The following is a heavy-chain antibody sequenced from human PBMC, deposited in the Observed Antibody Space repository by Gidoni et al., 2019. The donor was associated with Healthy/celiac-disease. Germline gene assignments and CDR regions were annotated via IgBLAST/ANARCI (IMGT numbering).Heavy chain of an antibody. CDR2: IWYDGSNK. Sequence: QVQLVASGGGVVEPGRSLRLSCAASGCTFSSYGMHWVRQAPGKGLEWVAVIWYDGSNKYYADSVKGRFTISRDNSKNTLYLQMNSLRAEDTAVYYCARALVAADYYYYYYGMDVWGQGTTVTVSS. CDR3: ARALVAADYYYYYYGMDV. CDR1: GCTFSSYG. D-gene: IGHD2-15*01. V-gene: IGHV3-33*01. J-gene: IGHJ6*02.